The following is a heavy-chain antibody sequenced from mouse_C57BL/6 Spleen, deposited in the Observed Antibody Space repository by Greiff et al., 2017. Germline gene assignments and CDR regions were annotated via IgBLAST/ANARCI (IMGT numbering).Heavy chain of an antibody. Sequence: EVKLQESGPGMVKPSQSLSLTCTVTGYSITSGYDWHWIRHFPGNKLEWMGYISYSGSTNYNPSLKSRISITHDTSKNHFFLKLNSVTTEDTATYYCARGYYGPYYFDYWGQGTTLTVSS. CDR2: ISYSGST. D-gene: IGHD1-1*01. J-gene: IGHJ2*01. V-gene: IGHV3-1*01. CDR3: ARGYYGPYYFDY. CDR1: GYSITSGYD.